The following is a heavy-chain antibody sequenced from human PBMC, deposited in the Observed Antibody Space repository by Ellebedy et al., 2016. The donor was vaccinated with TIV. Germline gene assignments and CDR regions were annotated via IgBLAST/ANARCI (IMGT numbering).Heavy chain of an antibody. CDR2: VSNSGST. Sequence: MPSETLSLTCTFSGGSVTTGSHYWSWIRQSPGQGLEWIGYVSNSGSTIYNPSLKSRVTIAVDASKIQVSLRLSSVTTADTAVYYCARVRYDWDAFDIWGQGTMVTVSS. CDR3: ARVRYDWDAFDI. V-gene: IGHV4-61*01. CDR1: GGSVTTGSHY. J-gene: IGHJ3*02. D-gene: IGHD5-12*01.